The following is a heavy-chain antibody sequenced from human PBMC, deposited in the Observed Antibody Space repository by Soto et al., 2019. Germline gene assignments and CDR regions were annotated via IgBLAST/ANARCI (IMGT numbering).Heavy chain of an antibody. V-gene: IGHV5-51*01. CDR1: GYNFKNWW. Sequence: PGESLKISCEASGYNFKNWWIVWVRQMPGKGLECMGIIYPADSDTRYSPSFQGQVTISADKSISTAYLQWNSLKASDTAIYYCARSREYSFGYKSPFDVRGQGITVTVSS. CDR2: IYPADSDT. J-gene: IGHJ3*01. CDR3: ARSREYSFGYKSPFDV. D-gene: IGHD5-18*01.